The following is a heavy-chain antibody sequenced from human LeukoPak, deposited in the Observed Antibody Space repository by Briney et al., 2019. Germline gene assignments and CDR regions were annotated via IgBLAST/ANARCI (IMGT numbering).Heavy chain of an antibody. J-gene: IGHJ4*02. Sequence: ASVKVSCKVSGYTLTELSMHWVRQAPGKGLEWMGGFDPEDGETIYAQKFQGRVTMTEDTSTDTAYMELSSLRSEDTAVYYCATGFAVTGTTGYSDYWGQGTLVTVSS. CDR2: FDPEDGET. V-gene: IGHV1-24*01. D-gene: IGHD1-7*01. CDR1: GYTLTELS. CDR3: ATGFAVTGTTGYSDY.